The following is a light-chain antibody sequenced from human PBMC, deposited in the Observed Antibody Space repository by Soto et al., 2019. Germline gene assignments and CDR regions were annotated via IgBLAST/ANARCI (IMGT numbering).Light chain of an antibody. CDR3: QQYGISPT. CDR1: QSVSSN. J-gene: IGKJ2*01. Sequence: EIVMTQSPATLSVSPGERATLSCRASQSVSSNLAWYQQKPGQAPRLLIYGASTRATGIPARFSGSGSGTEFTLTISRLEPEDFAVYYCQQYGISPTFGQGTKLEIK. CDR2: GAS. V-gene: IGKV3-15*01.